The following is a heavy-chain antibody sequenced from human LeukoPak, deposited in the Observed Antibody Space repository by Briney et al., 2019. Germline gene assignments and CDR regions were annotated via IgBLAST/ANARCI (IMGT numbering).Heavy chain of an antibody. Sequence: SETLSLTCTVSGYSISSGYYWGWIRQPPGKGLEWIGSIYHSGSTYYNPSLKSRVTISVDTSKNQFSLKLSSVTAADTAVYYCARDGGYYYDSSGYYYYWFDPWGQGTLVTVSS. J-gene: IGHJ5*02. V-gene: IGHV4-38-2*02. CDR2: IYHSGST. CDR3: ARDGGYYYDSSGYYYYWFDP. D-gene: IGHD3-22*01. CDR1: GYSISSGYY.